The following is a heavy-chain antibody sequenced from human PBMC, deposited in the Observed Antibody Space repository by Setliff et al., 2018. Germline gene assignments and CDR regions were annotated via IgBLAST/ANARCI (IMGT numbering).Heavy chain of an antibody. D-gene: IGHD3-22*01. CDR3: ARDGAGWYYYASSGYYRYYLDY. V-gene: IGHV3-11*01. Sequence: PGGSLRLSCAASGFTFSDYYMSWIRQAPGKGLEWVSYISSSGSTIYYADSVKGRFTISRDNAKNSLCLQMNSLRAEDTAVYYCARDGAGWYYYASSGYYRYYLDYWGQGTLVTVSS. J-gene: IGHJ4*02. CDR1: GFTFSDYY. CDR2: ISSSGSTI.